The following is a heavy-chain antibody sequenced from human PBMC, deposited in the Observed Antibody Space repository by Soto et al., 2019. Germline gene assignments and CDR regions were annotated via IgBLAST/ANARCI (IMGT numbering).Heavy chain of an antibody. D-gene: IGHD3-16*01. CDR1: GFSLTTRGVG. V-gene: IGHV2-5*02. CDR2: IYWDDDK. J-gene: IGHJ5*02. Sequence: QITLKESGPTLVKPTQTLTLTCTFSGFSLTTRGVGVGWIRQPPGKALECLALIYWDDDKRYSPSLQSRLSITKDTSKNQVDLTMTNVDPVDTATYYCAHIPNYYQYDWFDPWGQGTLVSVS. CDR3: AHIPNYYQYDWFDP.